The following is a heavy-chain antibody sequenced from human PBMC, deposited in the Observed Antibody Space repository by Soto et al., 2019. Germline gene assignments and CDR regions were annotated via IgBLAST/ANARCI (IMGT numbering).Heavy chain of an antibody. CDR3: ARDSLIGVPAAMNAFDI. J-gene: IGHJ3*02. Sequence: ASVKVSCKASGYTFTSYYMHWVRQAPGQGLEWMGIINPSGGSTIYAQKFQGRVTMTRDTSTSTVYMELSSLRSEDTAVYYCARDSLIGVPAAMNAFDIWGQGTMVTVS. CDR1: GYTFTSYY. D-gene: IGHD2-2*01. V-gene: IGHV1-46*03. CDR2: INPSGGST.